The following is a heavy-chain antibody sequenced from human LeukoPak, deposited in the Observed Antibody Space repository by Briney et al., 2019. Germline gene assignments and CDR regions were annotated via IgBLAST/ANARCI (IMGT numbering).Heavy chain of an antibody. CDR3: ANGAHPDSSHYYFDY. J-gene: IGHJ4*02. CDR2: ITGRGVRT. D-gene: IGHD2-2*01. Sequence: PGGSLRLSCAASGFIFSRYGMSWVRQAPGKGLEWVSAITGRGVRTYNGDSVKGRFTISRDTSKNTVYLQMNSLRGDDTAVYYCANGAHPDSSHYYFDYWGQGALVTVSS. CDR1: GFIFSRYG. V-gene: IGHV3-23*01.